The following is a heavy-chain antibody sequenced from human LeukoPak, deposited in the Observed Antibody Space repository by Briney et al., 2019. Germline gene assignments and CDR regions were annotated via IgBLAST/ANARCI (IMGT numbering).Heavy chain of an antibody. D-gene: IGHD5-12*01. Sequence: GGSLRLSCAASGFTFSNYWMQWVRQAPGTGLVWVSRISADGSNTNYADSVKGRFTISRDNAQNTLYLQMNSLRAEDTAVYYCAKDRPTWPIDYWGQGTLVTVSS. CDR2: ISADGSNT. J-gene: IGHJ4*02. V-gene: IGHV3-74*01. CDR3: AKDRPTWPIDY. CDR1: GFTFSNYW.